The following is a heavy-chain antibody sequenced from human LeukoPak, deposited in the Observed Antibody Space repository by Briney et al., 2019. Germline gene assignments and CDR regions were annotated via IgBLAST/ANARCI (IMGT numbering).Heavy chain of an antibody. Sequence: TSETLSLTCTVSGGSISSGGYYWSWIRQHPGKGLEWIGYIYYSGSTYYNPSLKSRVTISVDTSKNQFSLKLSSVTAADTAVYYSARERGGSPYYFDYWGQGTLVTLSS. CDR2: IYYSGST. CDR1: GGSISSGGYY. CDR3: ARERGGSPYYFDY. J-gene: IGHJ4*02. D-gene: IGHD1-26*01. V-gene: IGHV4-31*03.